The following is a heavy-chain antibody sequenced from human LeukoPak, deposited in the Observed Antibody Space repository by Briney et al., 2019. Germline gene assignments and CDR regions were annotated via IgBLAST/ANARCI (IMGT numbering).Heavy chain of an antibody. CDR3: ARDPTGYSYFDY. CDR2: IYSGGST. V-gene: IGHV3-53*01. D-gene: IGHD3-22*01. CDR1: GFTVSSNY. J-gene: IGHJ4*02. Sequence: GGSLRLSCAASGFTVSSNYMSWVRQAPGKGLEWVSDIYSGGSTYYADSVKGRFTISRDNSKNTLYLQMNSLRAEDTAVDYWARDPTGYSYFDYWGQGNLVTVSS.